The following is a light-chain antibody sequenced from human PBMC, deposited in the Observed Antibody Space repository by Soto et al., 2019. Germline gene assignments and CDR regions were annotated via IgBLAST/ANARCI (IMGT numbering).Light chain of an antibody. CDR3: QQAGGT. J-gene: IGKJ1*01. V-gene: IGKV1-5*03. CDR2: KAS. CDR1: QSISSW. Sequence: DIQMTQSPSTLSASVGDRVTITCRASQSISSWLAWYQQKPGKAPKLLIYKASSLESGVPSRFSGSGSGTEFTLTISSLQHDDFATYYCQQAGGTFGQGTKVEIK.